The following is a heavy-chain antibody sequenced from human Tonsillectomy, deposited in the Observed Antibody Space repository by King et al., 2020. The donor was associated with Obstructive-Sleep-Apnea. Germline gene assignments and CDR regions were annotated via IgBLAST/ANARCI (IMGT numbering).Heavy chain of an antibody. V-gene: IGHV3-9*01. D-gene: IGHD2-21*02. CDR2: ISWNSGSI. CDR1: GFTFEDYA. Sequence: VQLVESGGDLVQPGRSLRLSCAASGFTFEDYAMHWVRQAPGKGLEWVSGISWNSGSIGYADSVKGRLTISRENAKNSLYLQMDSLRAEDTALYYCAKGRNTVTAFFDYWGQGTPVTVSS. J-gene: IGHJ4*02. CDR3: AKGRNTVTAFFDY.